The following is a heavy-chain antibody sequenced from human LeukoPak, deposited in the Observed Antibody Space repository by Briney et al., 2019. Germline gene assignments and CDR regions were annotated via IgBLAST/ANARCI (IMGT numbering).Heavy chain of an antibody. CDR1: GYTFTGYY. V-gene: IGHV1-2*06. D-gene: IGHD3-22*01. J-gene: IGHJ3*02. Sequence: ASVKVSCKASGYTFTGYYIHWVRQAPGQGLEWMGRINPNNGGTNYAQKFQGRVTMTRDMSMSTAYMELSRLRSVDTAVYYCAGEDDSSGYRPFDIWGQGTMVTVPS. CDR3: AGEDDSSGYRPFDI. CDR2: INPNNGGT.